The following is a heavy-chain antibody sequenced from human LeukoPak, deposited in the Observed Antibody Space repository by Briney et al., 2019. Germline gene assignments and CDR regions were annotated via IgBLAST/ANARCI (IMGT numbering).Heavy chain of an antibody. Sequence: GASVKVSCKASGYTFTSYYMHWVRQAPGQGLEWMGGIIPIFGTANYAQKFQGRVTITTDESTSTAYMELSSLRSEDTAVYYCARDGGDYDILTGYYNVIRFDYWGQGTLVTVSS. CDR1: GYTFTSYY. V-gene: IGHV1-69*05. J-gene: IGHJ4*02. CDR3: ARDGGDYDILTGYYNVIRFDY. CDR2: IIPIFGTA. D-gene: IGHD3-9*01.